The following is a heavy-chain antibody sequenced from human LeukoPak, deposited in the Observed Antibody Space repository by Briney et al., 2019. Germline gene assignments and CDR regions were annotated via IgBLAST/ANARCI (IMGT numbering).Heavy chain of an antibody. J-gene: IGHJ4*02. CDR2: ISWNSGGT. V-gene: IGHV3-9*01. Sequence: GGSLRLSCAASGFTFDDYAMHWVRQAPGKGLGWVSGISWNSGGTGYADSVKGRFTISRDNAKKSLYLQMNSLRPEDTALYYCAKDFYRAVAGSVEFWGQGIVVTVSS. CDR1: GFTFDDYA. CDR3: AKDFYRAVAGSVEF. D-gene: IGHD6-19*01.